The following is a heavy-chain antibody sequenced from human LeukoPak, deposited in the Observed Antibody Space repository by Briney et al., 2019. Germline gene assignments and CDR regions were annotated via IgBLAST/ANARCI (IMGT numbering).Heavy chain of an antibody. CDR1: GFTFNGYN. J-gene: IGHJ4*02. CDR3: AGDDSSGYFFDF. V-gene: IGHV3-48*01. D-gene: IGHD3-22*01. Sequence: GGSLRLSCGASGFTFNGYNMNWVRQAPGKGLEWVSYISSSSSIIYYTDSVKGRFTISRDNAKNSLYPQMNSLRAEDTAMYFCAGDDSSGYFFDFWGQGTLVTVSS. CDR2: ISSSSSII.